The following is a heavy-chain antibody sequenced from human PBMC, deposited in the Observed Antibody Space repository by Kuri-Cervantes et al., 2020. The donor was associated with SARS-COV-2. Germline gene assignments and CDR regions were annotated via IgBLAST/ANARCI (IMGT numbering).Heavy chain of an antibody. CDR1: GYSFTSYW. V-gene: IGHV5-51*01. CDR2: IYPGDSDT. CDR3: ARQKGSTVKVLDY. D-gene: IGHD4-17*01. J-gene: IGHJ4*02. Sequence: KVSCKGSGYSFTSYWIGWVRQMPGKGLEWMGIIYPGDSDTRYSASFQGQVTISADKSISTAYLQWSSLKAADTAMYYCARQKGSTVKVLDYWGQGTLVTVSS.